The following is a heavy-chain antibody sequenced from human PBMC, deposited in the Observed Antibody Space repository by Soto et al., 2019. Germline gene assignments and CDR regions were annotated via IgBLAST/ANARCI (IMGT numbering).Heavy chain of an antibody. CDR3: ARVVSALGLGFDY. CDR2: VSAYNGNK. D-gene: IGHD3-16*01. CDR1: GYTFTSYG. Sequence: QVQLVQSGAEVTKPGASVKVSCKASGYTFTSYGINCVRQAPGQGLERVGWVSAYNGNKNYTQKHQGRVTMTTDTSTRTVYMEVRSLRSDDTAVYYCARVVSALGLGFDYWSQGTPGTVSS. J-gene: IGHJ4*01. V-gene: IGHV1-18*01.